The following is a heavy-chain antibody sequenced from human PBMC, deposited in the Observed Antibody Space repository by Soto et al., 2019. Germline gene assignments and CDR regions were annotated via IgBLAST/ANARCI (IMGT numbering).Heavy chain of an antibody. V-gene: IGHV4-59*01. J-gene: IGHJ6*02. CDR2: IYYSGST. Sequence: SETLSLTCTVSGGSISSYYWSWIRQPPGKGLEWIGYIYYSGSTNYNPSLKSRVTISVDTSKNQFSLKLSSVTAADTAVYYCARDYAGTLYYYYGMDVWGQGTTVTVSS. CDR1: GGSISSYY. D-gene: IGHD1-1*01. CDR3: ARDYAGTLYYYYGMDV.